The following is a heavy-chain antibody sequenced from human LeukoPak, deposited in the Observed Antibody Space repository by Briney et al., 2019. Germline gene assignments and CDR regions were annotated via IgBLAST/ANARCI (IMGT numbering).Heavy chain of an antibody. Sequence: PGGSLRLSCAASGFTFTTYWMGWVRQALGKGLEWVANIKQDGSEKYYVDSVKGRFTISRDNAKNSLYLQMNSLRAEDTAVYYCARVEEAAAFNPWGQGTLVTVSS. J-gene: IGHJ4*02. CDR1: GFTFTTYW. CDR2: IKQDGSEK. CDR3: ARVEEAAAFNP. D-gene: IGHD6-13*01. V-gene: IGHV3-7*03.